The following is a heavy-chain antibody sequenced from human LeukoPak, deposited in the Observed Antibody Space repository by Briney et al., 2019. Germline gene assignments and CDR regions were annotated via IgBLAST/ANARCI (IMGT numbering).Heavy chain of an antibody. CDR1: DDIFSRYG. CDR3: ATDRSNSFF. Sequence: ASVKVSCKAPDDIFSRYGISWIRQAPGRGLEWMGWINTEKDRTNYAQKFQGRVTMTAETSTSTAYMDLTSLTFDDTAVYYCATDRSNSFFWGQGTPVTVSS. J-gene: IGHJ4*02. CDR2: INTEKDRT. D-gene: IGHD2-15*01. V-gene: IGHV1-18*01.